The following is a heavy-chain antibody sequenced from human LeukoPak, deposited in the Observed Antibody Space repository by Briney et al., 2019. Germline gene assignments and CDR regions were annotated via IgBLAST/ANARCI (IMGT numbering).Heavy chain of an antibody. Sequence: GRSLRLSCAASGFPFSSYSIHWVRQAPGKGLEWVAVISYDGSIKYYADSVKGRFTISRDNSKNTLLLQLNGLKAEDTAVYYCARDLGRSGIGVVIYWYFDLWGRGTLVTVSS. CDR1: GFPFSSYS. V-gene: IGHV3-30-3*01. J-gene: IGHJ2*01. CDR2: ISYDGSIK. CDR3: ARDLGRSGIGVVIYWYFDL. D-gene: IGHD3-22*01.